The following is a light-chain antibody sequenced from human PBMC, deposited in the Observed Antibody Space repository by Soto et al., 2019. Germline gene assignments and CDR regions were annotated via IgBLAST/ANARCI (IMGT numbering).Light chain of an antibody. CDR1: QSISGW. Sequence: DIQMTQSPSTLSASLGDSVTITCRASQSISGWLAWYQQKTGKAPKLLIYDVSSLESGVPSRLSGSGSGTELTLAISSLQPDDFATYYCQKYNSYPWTCGQGTKVDIK. J-gene: IGKJ1*01. CDR2: DVS. V-gene: IGKV1-5*01. CDR3: QKYNSYPWT.